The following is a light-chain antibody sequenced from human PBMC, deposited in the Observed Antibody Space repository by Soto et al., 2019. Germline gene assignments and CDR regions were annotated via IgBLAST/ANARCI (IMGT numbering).Light chain of an antibody. CDR2: AAS. CDR3: QQIYITPCT. V-gene: IGKV1-39*01. CDR1: QTISSD. Sequence: DIQMTQSPSSLSASVGDRVTIPCRASQTISSDLNWYQQKPGKAPKLLIYAASSLQSGVPSRFSGSGSGTDFTLTISSLQPEDFATYYCQQIYITPCTFGQGTKVEIK. J-gene: IGKJ2*02.